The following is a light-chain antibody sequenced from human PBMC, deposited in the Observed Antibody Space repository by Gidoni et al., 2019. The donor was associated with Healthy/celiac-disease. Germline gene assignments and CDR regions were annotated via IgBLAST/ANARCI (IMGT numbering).Light chain of an antibody. Sequence: SYELTQPPAGSVSPGQTASITCSGDKLGDKYACWYQTKPGQSPVLVIYQDSKRPSGIPERFSGSNSGNPATLTISGTQAMDEADYYCQAWDSSTVVFGGGTKLTVL. CDR2: QDS. V-gene: IGLV3-1*01. CDR1: KLGDKY. CDR3: QAWDSSTVV. J-gene: IGLJ2*01.